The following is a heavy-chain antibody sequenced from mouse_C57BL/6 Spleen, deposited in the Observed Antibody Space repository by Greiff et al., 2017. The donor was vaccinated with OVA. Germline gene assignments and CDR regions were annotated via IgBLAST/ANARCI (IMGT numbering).Heavy chain of an antibody. D-gene: IGHD2-3*01. CDR3: ARGGYDGYYLFAY. CDR1: GYTFTSYG. J-gene: IGHJ3*01. CDR2: IYPRSGNT. Sequence: QVQLQQSGAELARPGASVKLSCKASGYTFTSYGISWVKQRTGQGLEWIGEIYPRSGNTYYNEKFKGKATLTADKSSSTAYMELRSLTSEDSAVYFYARGGYDGYYLFAYWGQGTLVTVSA. V-gene: IGHV1-81*01.